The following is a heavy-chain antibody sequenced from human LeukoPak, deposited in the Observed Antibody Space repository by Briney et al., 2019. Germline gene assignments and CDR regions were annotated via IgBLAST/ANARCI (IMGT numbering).Heavy chain of an antibody. CDR2: ITWNRDNI. D-gene: IGHD3-22*01. CDR3: AKDLSSAITSALVLDV. V-gene: IGHV3-9*01. J-gene: IGHJ6*02. CDR1: GFTFDDYA. Sequence: GGSLRLSCTVSGFTFDDYAMHWARHTRGKGREWGAGITWNRDNIGYGHSVKGRFTISRDNVKNVLYLQMNSLRPEDTALYYCAKDLSSAITSALVLDVWGQGTTVTVS.